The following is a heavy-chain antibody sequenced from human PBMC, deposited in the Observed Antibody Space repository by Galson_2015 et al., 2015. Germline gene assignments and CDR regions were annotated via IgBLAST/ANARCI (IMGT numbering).Heavy chain of an antibody. Sequence: SLRLSCAASGFTFSSYAMSWVRQAPGKGLEWVSTVSASGGTTYYPDSVKGRFTISRDNSKNTLYLQMNSLRAGDTAVYYCAKDDLGWFDPWGQGTLVTVSS. D-gene: IGHD7-27*01. CDR1: GFTFSSYA. CDR3: AKDDLGWFDP. V-gene: IGHV3-23*01. CDR2: VSASGGTT. J-gene: IGHJ5*02.